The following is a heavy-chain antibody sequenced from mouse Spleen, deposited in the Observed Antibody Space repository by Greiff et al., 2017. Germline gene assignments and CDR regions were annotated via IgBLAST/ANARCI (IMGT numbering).Heavy chain of an antibody. Sequence: VQLQQSGAELARPGASVKLSCKASGYTFTSYGISWVKQRTGQGLEWIGEIYPRSGNTYYNEKFKGKATLTADKSSSTAYMELRSLTSEDSAVYFWARSGYDYDEAWFAYWGQGTLVTVSA. D-gene: IGHD2-4*01. V-gene: IGHV1-81*01. CDR2: IYPRSGNT. CDR1: GYTFTSYG. CDR3: ARSGYDYDEAWFAY. J-gene: IGHJ3*01.